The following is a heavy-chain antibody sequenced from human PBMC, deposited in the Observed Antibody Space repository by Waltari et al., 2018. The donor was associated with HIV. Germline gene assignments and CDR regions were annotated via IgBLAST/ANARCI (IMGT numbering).Heavy chain of an antibody. Sequence: QAQLVQSGSELKKPGASVKVSGRASSYTFTTSAINWVRQAPGQGLEWMGWINTKTGNPTYAQDFTGRFVFSLDTSVSTAYLQINSLKAEDTAVYYCARGPGRSVDYWGQGTLVTVSS. D-gene: IGHD3-10*01. CDR1: SYTFTTSA. CDR3: ARGPGRSVDY. CDR2: INTKTGNP. V-gene: IGHV7-4-1*02. J-gene: IGHJ4*02.